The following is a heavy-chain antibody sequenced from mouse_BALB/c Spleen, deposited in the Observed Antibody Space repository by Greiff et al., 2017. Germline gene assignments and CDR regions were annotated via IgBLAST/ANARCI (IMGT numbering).Heavy chain of an antibody. CDR3: ARGTHDY. V-gene: IGHV1-7*01. Sequence: VQLQESGAELAKPGASVKMSCKASGYTFTSYWMHWVKQRPGQGLEWIGYINPSTGYTEYNQKFKDKATLTADKSSSTAYMQLSSLTSEDSAVYYCARGTHDYWGQGTLVTVSA. D-gene: IGHD3-3*01. CDR2: INPSTGYT. CDR1: GYTFTSYW. J-gene: IGHJ3*01.